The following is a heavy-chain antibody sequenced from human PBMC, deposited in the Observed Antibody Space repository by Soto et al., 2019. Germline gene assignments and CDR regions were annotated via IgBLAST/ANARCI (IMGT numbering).Heavy chain of an antibody. Sequence: QVQLQESGPGLVKPSETLSLTCTVSGDSVSSDNYYWTWIRQPPGKGLELIGYIYSSGSTNYNPSLKSRVSISVDTSRNQFSLKLTSVTAADTAVYYCARDIRGYSRAFDYWGQGTLVTVSS. CDR3: ARDIRGYSRAFDY. D-gene: IGHD5-18*01. CDR1: GDSVSSDNYY. V-gene: IGHV4-61*01. CDR2: IYSSGST. J-gene: IGHJ4*02.